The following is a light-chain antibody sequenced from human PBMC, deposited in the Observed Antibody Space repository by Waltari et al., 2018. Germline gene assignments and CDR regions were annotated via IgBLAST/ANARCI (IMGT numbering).Light chain of an antibody. Sequence: ELVLTQSPASLSLSPGERATLSCRASQSVSKYLAWYQQKPGQAPRLLIYHASSRATGIPDRFSGSGFGTDFSLTISRLEPEDFAVYYCQKYESLPATFGQGTKVEIK. V-gene: IGKV3-20*01. J-gene: IGKJ1*01. CDR3: QKYESLPAT. CDR1: QSVSKY. CDR2: HAS.